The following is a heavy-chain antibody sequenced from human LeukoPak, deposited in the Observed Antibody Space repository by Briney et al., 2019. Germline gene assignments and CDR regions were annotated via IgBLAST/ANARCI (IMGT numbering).Heavy chain of an antibody. Sequence: SETLSLTYAVSGDSVRNVNWWTWVRQPPGKGLEWVGKISQRGGTNYNPSLKSRVTISLDNSKNQFSLNLTSVTAADTAVYYCARDRFCTGDSCPLQHWGPGTLVTVSS. CDR1: GDSVRNVNW. CDR3: ARDRFCTGDSCPLQH. J-gene: IGHJ4*02. D-gene: IGHD2-15*01. CDR2: ISQRGGT. V-gene: IGHV4-4*02.